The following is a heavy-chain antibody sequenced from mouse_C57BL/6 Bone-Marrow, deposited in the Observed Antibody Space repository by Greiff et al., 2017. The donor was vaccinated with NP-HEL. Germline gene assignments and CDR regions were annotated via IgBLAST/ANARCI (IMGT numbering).Heavy chain of an antibody. CDR1: GYAFSSSW. D-gene: IGHD2-5*01. Sequence: VKLVESGPELVKPGASVKISCKASGYAFSSSWMNWVKQRPGKGLEWIGRIYPGDGDTNYNGKFKGKATLTADKSSSTAYMQLSSLTSEDSAVYFCARERDSNFFDYWGQGTTLTVSS. CDR2: IYPGDGDT. J-gene: IGHJ2*01. CDR3: ARERDSNFFDY. V-gene: IGHV1-82*01.